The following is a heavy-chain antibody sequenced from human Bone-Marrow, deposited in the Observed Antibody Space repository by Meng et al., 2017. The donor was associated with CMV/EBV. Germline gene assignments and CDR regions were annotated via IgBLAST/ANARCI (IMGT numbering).Heavy chain of an antibody. CDR3: ASDRPYCSGTSCYTRNVLEWLFGMDV. CDR1: GYTFTSYG. D-gene: IGHD2-2*02. CDR2: ISAYNGNT. J-gene: IGHJ6*02. V-gene: IGHV1-18*01. Sequence: ASVKVSCKASGYTFTSYGISWVRQAPGQGLEWMGWISAYNGNTNYAQKLQGRVTMTTDTSTSTAYMELRSLRSDDTAVYYCASDRPYCSGTSCYTRNVLEWLFGMDVWGQGTTVTVSS.